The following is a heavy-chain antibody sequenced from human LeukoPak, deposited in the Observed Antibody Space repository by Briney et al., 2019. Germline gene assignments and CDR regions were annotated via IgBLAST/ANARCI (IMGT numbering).Heavy chain of an antibody. J-gene: IGHJ6*03. V-gene: IGHV3-74*01. CDR3: AREDYDFWSGPKTYYYYYYMDV. D-gene: IGHD3-3*01. Sequence: GGSLRLSCAASGFTFCSYWMHWVRQAPGKGLVWVSRINTDGSSTSYADSVKGRFTISRDNAKNTLYLQMNSLRAEDTAVYYCAREDYDFWSGPKTYYYYYYMDVWGKGTTVTVSS. CDR2: INTDGSST. CDR1: GFTFCSYW.